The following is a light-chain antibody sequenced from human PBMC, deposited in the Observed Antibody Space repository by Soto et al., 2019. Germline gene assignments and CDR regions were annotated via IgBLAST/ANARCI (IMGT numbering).Light chain of an antibody. CDR2: TAS. CDR1: QGIINY. Sequence: DIQMTQSPSSLSASVGDSVTITCRASQGIINYLAWFQQKPGKVPKLLIYTASTLRSGVSSRFSGSGSGTDFPLTISSLQPEDVATYYCQKYNSAPRTFGQGTKVEIK. V-gene: IGKV1-27*01. J-gene: IGKJ1*01. CDR3: QKYNSAPRT.